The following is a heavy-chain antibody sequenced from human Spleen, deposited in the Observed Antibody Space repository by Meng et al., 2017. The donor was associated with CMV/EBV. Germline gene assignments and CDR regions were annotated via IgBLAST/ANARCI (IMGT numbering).Heavy chain of an antibody. CDR1: GFTFDDYA. CDR3: ARGEDGSTSARRTLRY. Sequence: GGSLRLSCAAFGFTFDDYAMHWVRQAPGKGLEWVSGIIWNSGTIGYADSVKGRFTISRDNAKNSLYLQMNSLRADDTAVYYCARGEDGSTSARRTLRYWGQGTLVTVSS. J-gene: IGHJ4*02. D-gene: IGHD2-2*01. CDR2: IIWNSGTI. V-gene: IGHV3-9*01.